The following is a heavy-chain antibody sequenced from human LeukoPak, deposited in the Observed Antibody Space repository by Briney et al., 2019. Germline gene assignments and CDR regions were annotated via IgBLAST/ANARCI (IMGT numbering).Heavy chain of an antibody. CDR3: ASFGVYCLGSYIMAPFDY. J-gene: IGHJ4*02. D-gene: IGHD3-10*01. CDR2: INPNSGGT. CDR1: GYTFTGYY. Sequence: ASVKVSCKASGYTFTGYYMHWVRQAPGQGLEWMGWINPNSGGTNYAQKFQGRVTMTRDTSISTAYMELSRLRSDDTAVYYCASFGVYCLGSYIMAPFDYWGQGTLVTVSS. V-gene: IGHV1-2*02.